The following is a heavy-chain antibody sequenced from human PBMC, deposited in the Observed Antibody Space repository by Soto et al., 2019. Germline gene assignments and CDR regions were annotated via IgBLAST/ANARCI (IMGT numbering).Heavy chain of an antibody. D-gene: IGHD3-22*01. CDR3: ARRGLEDSSGYHDY. CDR2: IHHTGST. CDR1: GRSISEINSY. V-gene: IGHV4-39*01. Sequence: PSETLSLTCSVSGRSISEINSYWGWIRQTPGEGLEWIGTIHHTGSTYYNPSLKSRVIISLDTSKNQFSLKLSSVTAADTAVYYCARRGLEDSSGYHDYWGQGTRVT. J-gene: IGHJ4*02.